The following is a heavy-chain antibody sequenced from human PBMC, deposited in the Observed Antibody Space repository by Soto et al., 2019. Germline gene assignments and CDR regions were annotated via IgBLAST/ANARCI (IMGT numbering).Heavy chain of an antibody. Sequence: SVKVSCKASGGTFSSYAISWVRQAPGQGLEWMGGIIPIFGTANYAQKFQGRVTITADESTSTAYMELSSLRSEDTAVYYCAGAAGIAARFGMDVWGQGPMVSV. J-gene: IGHJ6*02. CDR2: IIPIFGTA. CDR3: AGAAGIAARFGMDV. D-gene: IGHD6-6*01. V-gene: IGHV1-69*13. CDR1: GGTFSSYA.